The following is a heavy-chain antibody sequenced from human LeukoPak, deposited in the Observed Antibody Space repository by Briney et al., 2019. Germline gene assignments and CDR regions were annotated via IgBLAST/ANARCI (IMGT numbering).Heavy chain of an antibody. V-gene: IGHV5-10-1*01. CDR1: GYSFTTYW. CDR2: IDPSDSYT. D-gene: IGHD3-16*01. Sequence: PGESLKIFCKGSGYSFTTYWISWVRQMPGKGLERMGMIDPSDSYTNYSPSFQGHVTISADKSISTAYLQWSSLQASDTAMYYCARRLATVRSPFDIWGQGTMVTVSS. J-gene: IGHJ3*02. CDR3: ARRLATVRSPFDI.